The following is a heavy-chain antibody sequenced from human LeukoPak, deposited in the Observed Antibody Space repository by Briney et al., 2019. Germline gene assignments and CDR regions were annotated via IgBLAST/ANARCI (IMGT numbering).Heavy chain of an antibody. D-gene: IGHD3-16*01. Sequence: GGSLRLSCAASGFTFSTYGIHWVRQAPGKGLEWVAVISYDGSNKYYADSVKGRFTISRDNSKKTVYLQMNSLRAEDTAVYYCANLGTQVQNDIFDIWGQGTMVTVSS. J-gene: IGHJ3*02. CDR3: ANLGTQVQNDIFDI. CDR1: GFTFSTYG. V-gene: IGHV3-30*18. CDR2: ISYDGSNK.